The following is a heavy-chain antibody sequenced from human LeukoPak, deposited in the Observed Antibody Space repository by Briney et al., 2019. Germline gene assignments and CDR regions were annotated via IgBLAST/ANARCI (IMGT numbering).Heavy chain of an antibody. CDR3: ARVLSNCSGGSCYGLSYDC. Sequence: GGSLRLSCAASGFTFSSYGMSWVRQAPGKGLEWVSAISGSGGSTYYADSVKGRFTISRDNAKNSLYLQMNSLRAEDTAVYYCARVLSNCSGGSCYGLSYDCRGQGTLVTVSS. CDR2: ISGSGGST. D-gene: IGHD2-15*01. J-gene: IGHJ4*02. V-gene: IGHV3-23*01. CDR1: GFTFSSYG.